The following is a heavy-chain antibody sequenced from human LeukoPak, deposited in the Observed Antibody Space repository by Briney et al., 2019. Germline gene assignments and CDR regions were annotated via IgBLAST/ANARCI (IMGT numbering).Heavy chain of an antibody. J-gene: IGHJ3*02. Sequence: ASVKVSCKASGYTFTSYYMHWVRQAPGQGLEWMGIINPSGGSTSYAQKFQGRVTMTRDTSTSTVYMELSSLRSEDTAVYYCAIQSNSNAFDIWGQGTMVTVSS. CDR1: GYTFTSYY. D-gene: IGHD2-21*01. CDR2: INPSGGST. CDR3: AIQSNSNAFDI. V-gene: IGHV1-46*01.